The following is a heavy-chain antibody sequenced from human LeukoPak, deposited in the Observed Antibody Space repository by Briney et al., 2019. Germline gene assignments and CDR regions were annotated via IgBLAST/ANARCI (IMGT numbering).Heavy chain of an antibody. J-gene: IGHJ4*02. V-gene: IGHV3-53*01. CDR2: IYSGGST. Sequence: GGSLRLSCAASGFTVSSNYMSWVRRAPGKGLECVSVIYSGGSTFYADSVKGRFTVSRDNSKNTLYLQMNSLRAEDTAVYYCARDLYYDNSGYYHHDYWGQGTLVTVSS. D-gene: IGHD3-22*01. CDR1: GFTVSSNY. CDR3: ARDLYYDNSGYYHHDY.